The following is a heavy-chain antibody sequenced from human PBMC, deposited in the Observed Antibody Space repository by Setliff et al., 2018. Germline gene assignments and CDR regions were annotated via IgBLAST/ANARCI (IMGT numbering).Heavy chain of an antibody. J-gene: IGHJ4*02. V-gene: IGHV3-30-3*01. Sequence: QTGGSLRLSCAASGFTFSSYAMHWVRQAPGKGLEWVAVISYDGSNKYYADSVKGRFTISRDNSKNTLYLQMNSLRAEDTAVYYCARDQALDTMIVVVISTGFDYWGQGTLVTVSS. D-gene: IGHD3-22*01. CDR2: ISYDGSNK. CDR1: GFTFSSYA. CDR3: ARDQALDTMIVVVISTGFDY.